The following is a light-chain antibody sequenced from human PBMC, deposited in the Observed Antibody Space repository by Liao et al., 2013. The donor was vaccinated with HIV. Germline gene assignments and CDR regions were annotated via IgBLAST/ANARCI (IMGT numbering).Light chain of an antibody. Sequence: SYELTQSPSVSVSPGQTASIPCSGDKLGDRDASWYQQKPGQSPILVIYQDTKRPTGIPERFSGSNSGNTATLTISGTQAMDEADYYCQAWDSSTALYVFGPGTKVTVL. CDR1: KLGDRD. V-gene: IGLV3-1*01. J-gene: IGLJ1*01. CDR3: QAWDSSTALYV. CDR2: QDT.